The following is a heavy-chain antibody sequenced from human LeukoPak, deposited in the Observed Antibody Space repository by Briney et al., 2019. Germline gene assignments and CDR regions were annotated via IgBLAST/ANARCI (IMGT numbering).Heavy chain of an antibody. V-gene: IGHV4-30-2*01. CDR1: GGSISSGGYS. Sequence: SETLSLTCAVSGGSISSGGYSWSWIRQPPGKGLEWIGYIYHSGSTYYNPSLKSRVTISVDRSKNQFSLKLSSVTAADTAVYYCARETGGSGSYGGTFDYWGQGTLVTVSS. CDR3: ARETGGSGSYGGTFDY. J-gene: IGHJ4*02. D-gene: IGHD3-10*01. CDR2: IYHSGST.